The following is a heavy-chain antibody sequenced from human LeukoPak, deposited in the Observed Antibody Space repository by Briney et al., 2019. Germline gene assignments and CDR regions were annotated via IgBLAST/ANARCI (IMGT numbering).Heavy chain of an antibody. V-gene: IGHV4-59*08. J-gene: IGHJ4*02. CDR1: RGTISSKY. CDR3: AKWCSSGWAFDY. CDR2: IHSSGST. Sequence: SETLSLTCSVSRGTISSKYWHWIRQPPGKGLEWIGYIHSSGSTKYNPSLKSRVTISVDTSKNQFSLKLCSVTAADRAVYYCAKWCSSGWAFDYWGQGTLVTVSS. D-gene: IGHD6-19*01.